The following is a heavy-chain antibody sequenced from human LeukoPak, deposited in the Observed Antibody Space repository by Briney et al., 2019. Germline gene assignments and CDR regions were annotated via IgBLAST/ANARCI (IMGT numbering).Heavy chain of an antibody. Sequence: SGPTLLKPTQTLTLTCTFSGFSLSTSGVGVGWIRQPPGKALEWLALIYWNDDKRYSPSLKSRLTITKDTSKNQVVLTMTNMDPVDTATYYCAHSKVGDRYYGMDVWGQGTTVTVSS. CDR1: GFSLSTSGVG. D-gene: IGHD2-15*01. V-gene: IGHV2-5*01. J-gene: IGHJ6*02. CDR2: IYWNDDK. CDR3: AHSKVGDRYYGMDV.